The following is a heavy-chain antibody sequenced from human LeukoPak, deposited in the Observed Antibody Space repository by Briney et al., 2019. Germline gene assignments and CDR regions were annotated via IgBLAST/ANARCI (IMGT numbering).Heavy chain of an antibody. CDR2: LSFSGNT. CDR3: ARQLLWFGEFRDAFDI. J-gene: IGHJ3*02. Sequence: SETLSLTCTVSLGSIRSSAFYWGWIRQSPGKGLEWIGSLSFSGNTYYNPSLKSRVTISVDTSKNQFSLNLTSVTAADTAVYYCARQLLWFGEFRDAFDIWGQGTMVTVSS. V-gene: IGHV4-39*01. D-gene: IGHD3-10*01. CDR1: LGSIRSSAFY.